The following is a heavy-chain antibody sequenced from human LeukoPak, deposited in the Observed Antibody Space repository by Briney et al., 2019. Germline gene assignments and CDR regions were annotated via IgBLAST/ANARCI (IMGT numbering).Heavy chain of an antibody. J-gene: IGHJ3*02. CDR2: ISAYNSNT. CDR3: ARDRLLEYSSSWDAFDI. V-gene: IGHV1-18*01. Sequence: GASVKVSCKASGYTFTSYGISWVRQAPGQGLEWMGWISAYNSNTNYAQKLQGRVTMTTDTSTSTAYMELRSLRSDDTAVYYCARDRLLEYSSSWDAFDIWGQGTMVTVSS. D-gene: IGHD6-6*01. CDR1: GYTFTSYG.